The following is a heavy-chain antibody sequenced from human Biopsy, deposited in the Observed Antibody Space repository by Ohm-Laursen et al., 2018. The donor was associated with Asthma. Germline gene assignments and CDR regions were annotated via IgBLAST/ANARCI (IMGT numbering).Heavy chain of an antibody. D-gene: IGHD3-22*01. Sequence: SETLSLTCTVSYGSITSGGYYWTWIRQHQGKGLEWMGFIYYSGRTYYNPSLKSRVSISIDTSKNQFSLKLSSVTAADTAVYYCARAQDYYDSRGYYRSFDYWGQGTLVTVSS. J-gene: IGHJ4*02. CDR3: ARAQDYYDSRGYYRSFDY. CDR2: IYYSGRT. CDR1: YGSITSGGYY. V-gene: IGHV4-31*03.